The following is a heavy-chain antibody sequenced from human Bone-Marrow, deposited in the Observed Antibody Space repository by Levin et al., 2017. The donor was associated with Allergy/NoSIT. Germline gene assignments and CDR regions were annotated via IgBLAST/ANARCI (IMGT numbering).Heavy chain of an antibody. J-gene: IGHJ6*02. CDR3: ARHKWATLVRGVVRDYFYYSMDV. CDR2: IFYTGYT. Sequence: TSETLSLTCGVSGESISNLLYRWGWMRQSPGKGLEWLGSIFYTGYTNYNPSLKSRLTMSVDTSNNYFSLNLSSVTAADTAVYFCARHKWATLVRGVVRDYFYYSMDVWGQGTTVTVSS. V-gene: IGHV4-39*01. CDR1: GESISNLLYR. D-gene: IGHD3-10*01.